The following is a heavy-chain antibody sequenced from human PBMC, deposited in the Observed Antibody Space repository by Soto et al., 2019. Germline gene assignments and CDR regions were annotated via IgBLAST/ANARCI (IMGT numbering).Heavy chain of an antibody. Sequence: GGSLRRSWAAAGCPFTGFWMSWVRQVPGKGLEWVAMINQGGTERYYVDSVKGRFTISRDNAANLVYLQMDSLRGEDTAVYYCARDGPIQQLGQSYQFWGQGTLVTVSS. CDR1: GCPFTGFW. CDR3: ARDGPIQQLGQSYQF. J-gene: IGHJ1*01. V-gene: IGHV3-7*01. D-gene: IGHD4-4*01. CDR2: INQGGTER.